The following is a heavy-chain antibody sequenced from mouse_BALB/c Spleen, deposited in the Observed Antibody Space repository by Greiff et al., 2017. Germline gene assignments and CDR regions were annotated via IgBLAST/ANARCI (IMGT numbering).Heavy chain of an antibody. CDR1: GFSLTSYG. D-gene: IGHD1-1*01. CDR3: ARNVDYYGSSLFAY. CDR2: IWSGGST. Sequence: QVHVKQSGPGLVQPSQSLSITCTVSGFSLTSYGVHWVRQSPGKGLEWLGVIWSGGSTDYNAAFISRLSISKDNSKSQVFFKMNSLQADDTAIYYCARNVDYYGSSLFAYWGQGTLVTVSA. J-gene: IGHJ3*01. V-gene: IGHV2-4-1*01.